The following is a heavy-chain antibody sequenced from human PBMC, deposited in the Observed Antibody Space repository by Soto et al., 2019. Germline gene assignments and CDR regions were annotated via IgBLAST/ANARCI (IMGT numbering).Heavy chain of an antibody. Sequence: WASVKVSCKASGYTFTSYDINWVRQATGQGLEWMGWMNPNSGNTGYAQKFQGRVTMTRNTSISTAYMELSSLRSEDTAVYYCARGRYSSCCYPIGWFDSWGQGNLVTVSS. CDR3: ARGRYSSCCYPIGWFDS. V-gene: IGHV1-8*01. D-gene: IGHD6-19*01. CDR1: GYTFTSYD. J-gene: IGHJ5*01. CDR2: MNPNSGNT.